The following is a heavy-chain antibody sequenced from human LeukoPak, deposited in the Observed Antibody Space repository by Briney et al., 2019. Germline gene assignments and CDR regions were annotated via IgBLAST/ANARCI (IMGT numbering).Heavy chain of an antibody. D-gene: IGHD1-14*01. V-gene: IGHV2-5*01. CDR2: IDWNDDK. Sequence: SWIRRPPGKALEWLALIDWNDDKRYSPSLKSRLTITKDTSKNQVVLTMTNMDPVDTATYYCTHSRYNSPGIWGQGTTVTVSS. CDR3: THSRYNSPGI. J-gene: IGHJ6*02.